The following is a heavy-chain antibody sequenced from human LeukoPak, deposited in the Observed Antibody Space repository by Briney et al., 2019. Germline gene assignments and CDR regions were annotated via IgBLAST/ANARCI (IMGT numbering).Heavy chain of an antibody. D-gene: IGHD3-9*01. Sequence: GGSLRLSCAASGFTFSSYAMSWVRQAPGKGLEWVSAISGSGGSTYYADSVKGRFTISRDNSKNTLYLQMNTLRAEDTAVYYCARGLRYFDWLFDYWGQGTLDTVSS. J-gene: IGHJ4*02. CDR3: ARGLRYFDWLFDY. V-gene: IGHV3-23*01. CDR1: GFTFSSYA. CDR2: ISGSGGST.